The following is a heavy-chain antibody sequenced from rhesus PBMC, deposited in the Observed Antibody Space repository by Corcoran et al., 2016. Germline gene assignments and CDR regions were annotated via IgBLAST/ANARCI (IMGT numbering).Heavy chain of an antibody. CDR1: GGSISRSNW. V-gene: IGHV4-65*01. Sequence: QVQLQESGPGLVKPSETLSLTCAASGGSISRSNWWSWIRQPPGKGLEGIGYISGSSGSTYYNPSLKSRVTISTDTSKNQFSLKLSSVTAADTAVYYCARGYTIFGLVTTFDYWGQGVLVTVSS. D-gene: IGHD3-3*01. J-gene: IGHJ4*01. CDR2: ISGSSGST. CDR3: ARGYTIFGLVTTFDY.